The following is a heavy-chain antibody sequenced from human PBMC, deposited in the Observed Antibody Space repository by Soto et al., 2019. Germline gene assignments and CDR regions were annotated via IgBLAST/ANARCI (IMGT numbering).Heavy chain of an antibody. Sequence: XGSMRLTCAASGFTFSSYSMNWVRQAPGKGLEWVSYISSSSSTIYYADSVKGRFTISRDNAKNSLYLQMNSLRDEDTAVYYCARVGLSDFWSISNETYYYGMDVWGQGTTVTVSS. D-gene: IGHD3-3*01. CDR2: ISSSSSTI. V-gene: IGHV3-48*02. CDR1: GFTFSSYS. CDR3: ARVGLSDFWSISNETYYYGMDV. J-gene: IGHJ6*02.